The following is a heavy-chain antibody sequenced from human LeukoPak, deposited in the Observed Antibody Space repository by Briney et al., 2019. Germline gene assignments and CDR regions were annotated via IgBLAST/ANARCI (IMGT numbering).Heavy chain of an antibody. J-gene: IGHJ4*02. CDR2: IIPIFGTA. V-gene: IGHV1-69*13. Sequence: EASVTVSCKASGGTFSSYAISWVRQAPGQGLEWMGGIIPIFGTANYAQKFQGRVTITADESTSTAYMELSSLRSEDTAVYYCARDLGNYFDYWGQGTLVTVSS. D-gene: IGHD7-27*01. CDR3: ARDLGNYFDY. CDR1: GGTFSSYA.